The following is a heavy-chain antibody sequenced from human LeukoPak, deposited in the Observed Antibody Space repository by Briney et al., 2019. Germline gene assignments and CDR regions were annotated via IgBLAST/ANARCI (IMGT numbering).Heavy chain of an antibody. CDR3: ARERYSSGWYDY. D-gene: IGHD6-19*01. Sequence: GGSLRLSCAASGFTFSTYRMSWVRQAPGKGLEWVANIKQDGSEKYYVDSVKGRFTISRDNAKNSLYLQMNSLRAEDTAVYYCARERYSSGWYDYWGQGTLVTVSS. V-gene: IGHV3-7*04. CDR1: GFTFSTYR. J-gene: IGHJ4*02. CDR2: IKQDGSEK.